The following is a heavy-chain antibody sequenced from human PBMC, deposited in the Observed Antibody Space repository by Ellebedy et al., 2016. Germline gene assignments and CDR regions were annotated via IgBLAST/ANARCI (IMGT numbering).Heavy chain of an antibody. CDR1: GFTFSSHW. J-gene: IGHJ4*02. D-gene: IGHD6-13*01. CDR3: ARDSRSLPY. V-gene: IGHV3-74*01. CDR2: ISTDGSST. Sequence: GESLKISXAVSGFTFSSHWMHWVRQAPGKGLVWVSRISTDGSSTNYADSVKGRFTISRDNSKDTLYLQMNSLRAEDTAVYYCARDSRSLPYWGQGTLVTVSS.